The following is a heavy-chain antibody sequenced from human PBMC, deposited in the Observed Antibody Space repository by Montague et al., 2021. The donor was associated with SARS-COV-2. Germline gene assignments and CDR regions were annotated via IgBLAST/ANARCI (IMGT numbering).Heavy chain of an antibody. J-gene: IGHJ4*02. V-gene: IGHV3-20*04. CDR1: GFIFDDYG. D-gene: IGHD5-18*01. Sequence: SLRLSCAASGFIFDDYGMSWVRQVPGKGLEWVSGITRNGDSTSHADSVKGRFTISRDNAKNSLSLQMNSLRAEDTAFYYCVRGYNYGPFDYWGQGILVTGSS. CDR2: ITRNGDST. CDR3: VRGYNYGPFDY.